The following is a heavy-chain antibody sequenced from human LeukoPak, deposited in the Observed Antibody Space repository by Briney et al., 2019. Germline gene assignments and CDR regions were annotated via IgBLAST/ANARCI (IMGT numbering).Heavy chain of an antibody. CDR3: AKGLRSDF. D-gene: IGHD3-16*02. Sequence: REASVKVSCKASGYTFNHYDVNWVRQAPGQGLEWMGWMNPKSGTRVYAQKFQGRVTMTSDSYINTAYMELTGLTSDDTAVYCCAKGLRSDFWGQGTLVIVSS. J-gene: IGHJ4*02. CDR2: MNPKSGTR. V-gene: IGHV1-8*01. CDR1: GYTFNHYD.